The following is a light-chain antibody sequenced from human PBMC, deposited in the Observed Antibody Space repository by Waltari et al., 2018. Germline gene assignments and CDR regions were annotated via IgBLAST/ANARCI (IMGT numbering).Light chain of an antibody. CDR1: QTVTND. V-gene: IGKV3-15*01. Sequence: EIVITQSPASLSVSPGERATLSCTASQTVTNDLAWYQQQPGQAPKLRIFGASTRATGVPARFSGSGSGTEFTLTIGSVQSEDFAVYYCQKYSDWIAFGGGTKVDLK. J-gene: IGKJ4*01. CDR2: GAS. CDR3: QKYSDWIA.